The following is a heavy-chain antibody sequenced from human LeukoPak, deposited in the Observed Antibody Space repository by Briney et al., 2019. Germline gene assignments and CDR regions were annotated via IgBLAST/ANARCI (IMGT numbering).Heavy chain of an antibody. CDR3: VRGLSGVSSWYFDL. CDR1: GFTFSSYG. V-gene: IGHV3-30*02. Sequence: PGGSLRLSCAASGFTFSSYGMHWVRQAPGKGLEWVAFIRYDGSNKYYADSVKGRFTISRDNSKNTLYLQMNNLGAEDTALYFCVRGLSGVSSWYFDLWGRGTLVSVSS. J-gene: IGHJ2*01. CDR2: IRYDGSNK. D-gene: IGHD1-26*01.